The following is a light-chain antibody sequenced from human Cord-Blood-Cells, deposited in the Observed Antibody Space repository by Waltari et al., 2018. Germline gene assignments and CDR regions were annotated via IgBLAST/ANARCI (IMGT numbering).Light chain of an antibody. CDR1: QIISSY. CDR3: QQSYSTLT. J-gene: IGKJ4*01. V-gene: IGKV1-39*01. CDR2: AAS. Sequence: DIQMTQSPSSLSASVGDRVTITCRASQIISSYLNWYQQKPGKAPKLLIYAASSLQSGVPSRFSGSGSGTDFTLTISRLQPEDFATYYCQQSYSTLTFGGGTKVEIK.